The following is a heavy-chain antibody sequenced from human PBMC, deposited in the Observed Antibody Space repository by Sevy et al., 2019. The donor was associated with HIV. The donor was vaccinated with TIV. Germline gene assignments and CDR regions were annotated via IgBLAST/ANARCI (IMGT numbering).Heavy chain of an antibody. CDR1: GFTFSSYA. CDR2: IRGSGGST. D-gene: IGHD4-17*01. CDR3: AASVTTPPYYFDY. J-gene: IGHJ4*02. Sequence: GGSLRLSCAASGFTFSSYAMSWVRQAPGKGLEWVSAIRGSGGSTYYADSVKGRFTISRDNSKNTLYLQMNSLRAEDTAVYYCAASVTTPPYYFDYWGQGTLVTVSS. V-gene: IGHV3-23*01.